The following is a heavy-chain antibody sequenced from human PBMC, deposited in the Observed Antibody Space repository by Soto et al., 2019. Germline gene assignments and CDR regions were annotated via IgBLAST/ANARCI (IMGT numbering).Heavy chain of an antibody. CDR1: GGTFSSYA. Sequence: EASVKVSCKASGGTFSSYAISWVRQAPGQGLEWMGGIIPIFGTANYAQKFQGRVTITADESTSTAYMELSSLRSEDTAVYYCAGDSSGYYNLPPYYFDYWGQGTLVTVSS. D-gene: IGHD3-22*01. J-gene: IGHJ4*02. CDR2: IIPIFGTA. CDR3: AGDSSGYYNLPPYYFDY. V-gene: IGHV1-69*13.